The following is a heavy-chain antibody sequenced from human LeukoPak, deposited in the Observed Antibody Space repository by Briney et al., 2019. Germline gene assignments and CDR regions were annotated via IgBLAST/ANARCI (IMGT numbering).Heavy chain of an antibody. V-gene: IGHV3-23*01. D-gene: IGHD4-11*01. CDR3: ARSNYGLDYLDY. CDR1: GLTFSSYA. CDR2: ISSSGGST. Sequence: GGSLRLSRAASGLTFSSYAMSWVRQAPGKGLEWVSAISSSGGSTYYPGSVKGRFTISRDSSMHTLYLQMNSLRAEDTSVYYCARSNYGLDYLDYWGQGALVTVSA. J-gene: IGHJ4*02.